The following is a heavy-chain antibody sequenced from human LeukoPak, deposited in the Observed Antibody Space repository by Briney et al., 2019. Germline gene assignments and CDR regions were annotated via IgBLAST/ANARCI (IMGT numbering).Heavy chain of an antibody. CDR2: IIPIFGTA. J-gene: IGHJ4*02. CDR3: ARGYSSSWYPGY. V-gene: IGHV1-69*05. CDR1: GGTFSSYA. D-gene: IGHD6-13*01. Sequence: SVKVSCTASGGTFSSYAISWVRQAPGQGLEWMGGIIPIFGTANYAQKFQGRVTITTDESTSTAYMELSSLRSEDTAVYYCARGYSSSWYPGYWGQGTLVTVSS.